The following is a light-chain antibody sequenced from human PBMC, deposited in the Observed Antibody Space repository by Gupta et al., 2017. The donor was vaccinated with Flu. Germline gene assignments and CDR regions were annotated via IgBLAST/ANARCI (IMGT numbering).Light chain of an antibody. V-gene: IGKV1-5*03. CDR3: QQYNSYSRT. CDR2: KAS. CDR1: QSISSW. J-gene: IGKJ1*01. Sequence: GDRVTITCRASQSISSWLALYQQKPGKAPKLLIYKASSLESGVPSRFSGRGSGTEFTLTINSLQPDDFATYYCQQYNSYSRTFGQGTKVEIK.